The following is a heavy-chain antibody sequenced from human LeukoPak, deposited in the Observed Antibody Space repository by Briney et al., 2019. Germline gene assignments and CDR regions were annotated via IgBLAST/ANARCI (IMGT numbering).Heavy chain of an antibody. Sequence: SETLSLTCAVYGGSFSGYYWSWVRQPPGKGLEWIGEINHSGSTNYNPSLKSRVTISVDTSKNQFSLKLSSVTAADTAVYYCANRGNYYDSSGYSDYWGQGTLVTVSS. CDR2: INHSGST. CDR3: ANRGNYYDSSGYSDY. V-gene: IGHV4-34*01. CDR1: GGSFSGYY. J-gene: IGHJ4*02. D-gene: IGHD3-22*01.